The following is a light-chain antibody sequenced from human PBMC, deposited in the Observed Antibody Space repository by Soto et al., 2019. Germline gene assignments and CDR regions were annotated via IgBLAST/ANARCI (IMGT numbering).Light chain of an antibody. J-gene: IGLJ1*01. CDR1: SXDVGGYNY. V-gene: IGLV2-14*01. CDR2: EVS. Sequence: QSALTQPDSVSGSPGQSITISCTGTSXDVGGYNYVSWYQQHPGKAPKLMIYEVSNRPSGVSNRFSGSKSGNTASLTISGLQAEDEADYYCSSYTSSSTYVFGTGTKVNLL. CDR3: SSYTSSSTYV.